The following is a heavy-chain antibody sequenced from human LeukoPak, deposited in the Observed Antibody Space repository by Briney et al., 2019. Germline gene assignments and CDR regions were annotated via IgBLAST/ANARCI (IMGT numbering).Heavy chain of an antibody. CDR2: FDPEDGET. CDR1: GYTLTELS. V-gene: IGHV1-24*01. Sequence: ASVKGSCKVSGYTLTELSMDWVRQAPGKGLEWMGGFDPEDGETIYAQKFQGRVTMTEDTSTDTAYMELSSLRSEDTAVYYCATVPLWFGELLGFDYWGQGTLVTVSS. CDR3: ATVPLWFGELLGFDY. J-gene: IGHJ4*02. D-gene: IGHD3-10*01.